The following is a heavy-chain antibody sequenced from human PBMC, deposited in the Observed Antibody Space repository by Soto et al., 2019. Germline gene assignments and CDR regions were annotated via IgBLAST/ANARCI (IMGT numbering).Heavy chain of an antibody. CDR2: MSYDGSNE. CDR3: AKDGSHSFDY. Sequence: PGGSLRLSCAASGFTFSHYAMHWARQAPGKGLEWVALMSYDGSNEYYADSVKGRFTISRDNSKNTLYLQMNSLRAEDTAVYYCAKDGSHSFDYWGQGTLVTVSS. J-gene: IGHJ4*02. V-gene: IGHV3-30*18. D-gene: IGHD1-26*01. CDR1: GFTFSHYA.